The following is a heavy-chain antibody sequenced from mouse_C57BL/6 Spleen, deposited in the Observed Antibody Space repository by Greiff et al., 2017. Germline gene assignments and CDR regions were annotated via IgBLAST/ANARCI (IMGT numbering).Heavy chain of an antibody. D-gene: IGHD1-1*01. CDR1: GFTFSDYG. V-gene: IGHV5-17*01. CDR3: ARGGSDYYAMDY. J-gene: IGHJ4*01. CDR2: ISSGSSTI. Sequence: EVKLMESGGGLVKPGGSLKLSCAASGFTFSDYGMHWVRQAPEKGLEWVAYISSGSSTIYYADTVKGRFTISRDNAKNTLFLQMTSLRSEDTAMYYCARGGSDYYAMDYWGQGTSGTVSS.